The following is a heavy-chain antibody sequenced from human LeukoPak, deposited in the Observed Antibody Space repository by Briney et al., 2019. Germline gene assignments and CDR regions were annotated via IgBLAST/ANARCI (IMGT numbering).Heavy chain of an antibody. Sequence: GESLKISCKGSGYSVTNYWIAWVRQMPGKGLEWMGIIYPGDSDTRYSPSFQGQVTISADKSISTAYLQWNSLKASDTAMYYCARRGYCSGGTCFSNAFDIWGQGTMVTVSS. CDR2: IYPGDSDT. V-gene: IGHV5-51*01. J-gene: IGHJ3*02. D-gene: IGHD2-15*01. CDR3: ARRGYCSGGTCFSNAFDI. CDR1: GYSVTNYW.